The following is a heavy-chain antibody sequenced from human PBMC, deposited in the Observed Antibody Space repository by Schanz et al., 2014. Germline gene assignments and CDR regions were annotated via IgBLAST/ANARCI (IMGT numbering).Heavy chain of an antibody. Sequence: QVQLVQSGSELKKPGASVKVSCKASGYTFTDYTMNWVRQAPGQGLDWMGWITTKTANPTYAQGFTGRFVFSLDTSVSTTHLQITNLKADDTAVYYCARGYCAGTSCPIFDYWGQGTMVTVSS. D-gene: IGHD2-2*01. CDR1: GYTFTDYT. J-gene: IGHJ3*01. V-gene: IGHV7-4-1*02. CDR2: ITTKTANP. CDR3: ARGYCAGTSCPIFDY.